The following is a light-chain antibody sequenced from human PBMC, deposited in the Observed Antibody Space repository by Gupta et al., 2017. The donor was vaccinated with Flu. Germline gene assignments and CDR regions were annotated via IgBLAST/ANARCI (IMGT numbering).Light chain of an antibody. CDR3: AAWDDSLNGVV. Sequence: QSVLTQPPSASGTPGQRVTLSCSVSSSNIGSNTVNWYQQLPGTAPKLLIYSNNQRPSGVPDRFSGSKSGTSASLAISGLQSEDEADYYCAAWDDSLNGVVFGGGTKLTVL. CDR1: SSNIGSNT. J-gene: IGLJ2*01. CDR2: SNN. V-gene: IGLV1-44*01.